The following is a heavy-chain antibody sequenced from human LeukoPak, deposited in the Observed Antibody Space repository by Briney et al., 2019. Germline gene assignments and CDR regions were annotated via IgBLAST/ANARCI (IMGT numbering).Heavy chain of an antibody. D-gene: IGHD6-13*01. CDR2: IYYTGTT. CDR1: GDSTSSRIYY. J-gene: IGHJ5*02. CDR3: ARDHGSSYWFYH. Sequence: PSETLSLTCTVSGDSTSSRIYYWGWIRQPPGKGLEWIGTIYYTGTTDYNPSLKSRASMSLDTSRKQLSLSLRSGTAADTAVYYCARDHGSSYWFYHWGQGILVTVSS. V-gene: IGHV4-39*07.